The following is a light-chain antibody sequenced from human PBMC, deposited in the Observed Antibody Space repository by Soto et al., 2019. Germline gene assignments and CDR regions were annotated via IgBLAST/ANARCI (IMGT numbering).Light chain of an antibody. Sequence: QSVLTQPASVSGSPGQSITISCTGTSSDVGSYNLVSWYQQHPGKAPKLMIYEGSKRPSGVSNRFSGSKSGNTASLTISGLQAEDEADYYCCSSAGSRNWVFGGGTKLTVL. CDR1: SSDVGSYNL. CDR2: EGS. J-gene: IGLJ3*02. V-gene: IGLV2-23*01. CDR3: CSSAGSRNWV.